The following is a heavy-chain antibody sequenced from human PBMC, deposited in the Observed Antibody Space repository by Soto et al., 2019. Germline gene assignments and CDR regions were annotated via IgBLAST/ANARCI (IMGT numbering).Heavy chain of an antibody. V-gene: IGHV4-59*01. J-gene: IGHJ5*02. CDR2: IYYTGST. CDR1: GDCISVYY. CDR3: APSPIQPERLGNWFDP. Sequence: SETLSLTCTVSGDCISVYYWNWVRQPPGKGLEWIGNIYYTGSTNYNPSLKSRVTISVDTSKNQVVLTMTNVDPVVTATYYCAPSPIQPERLGNWFDPWGQGTLVTVSS. D-gene: IGHD1-1*01.